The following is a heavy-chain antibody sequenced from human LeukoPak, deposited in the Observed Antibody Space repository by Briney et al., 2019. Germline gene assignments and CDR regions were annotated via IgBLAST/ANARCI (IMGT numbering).Heavy chain of an antibody. CDR1: GFTLNNAW. CDR2: IKSKSDGGTL. D-gene: IGHD3-3*01. Sequence: GGSLRLSCAASGFTLNNAWMSWVRQVPGKGLQWVGRIKSKSDGGTLGYAAPVKGGFTISRDDSINTLYLQMNSLKTEDTAVYYCTTDRVTLIGVVRQFDSWGQGTLVTVST. V-gene: IGHV3-15*01. CDR3: TTDRVTLIGVVRQFDS. J-gene: IGHJ4*02.